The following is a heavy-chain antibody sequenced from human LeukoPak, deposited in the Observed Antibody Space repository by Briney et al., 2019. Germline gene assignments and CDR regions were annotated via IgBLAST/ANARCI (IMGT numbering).Heavy chain of an antibody. J-gene: IGHJ4*02. Sequence: ASVKVSCKASGYTFTRYDINWVRQATGQGLEWMGWMNPNSGNTGYAQKFQGRLTMTRNTSISTAYMELSSLRSEDTAVYYCARRVPRIGPDYWGQGTLVTVS. V-gene: IGHV1-8*01. CDR2: MNPNSGNT. CDR3: ARRVPRIGPDY. CDR1: GYTFTRYD. D-gene: IGHD2-15*01.